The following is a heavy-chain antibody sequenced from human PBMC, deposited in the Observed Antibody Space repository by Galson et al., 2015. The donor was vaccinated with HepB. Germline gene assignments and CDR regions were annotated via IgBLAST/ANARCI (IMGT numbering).Heavy chain of an antibody. Sequence: SLRLSCAASGFTVSTNYMSWVRQAPGKGLEWVSVIYSGGITYYADSVKGRFTISRDSSKNTLYLQMNCLRAEDTAVYYCARVDLYYGSRRSGYWGQGTLVTVSS. CDR1: GFTVSTNY. CDR2: IYSGGIT. V-gene: IGHV3-53*01. CDR3: ARVDLYYGSRRSGY. D-gene: IGHD3-10*01. J-gene: IGHJ4*02.